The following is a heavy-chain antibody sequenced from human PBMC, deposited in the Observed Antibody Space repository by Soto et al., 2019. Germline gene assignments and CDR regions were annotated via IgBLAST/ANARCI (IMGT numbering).Heavy chain of an antibody. J-gene: IGHJ6*02. CDR3: AREKSYGMDV. CDR1: GYTFTSYD. CDR2: MNPNSGNT. V-gene: IGHV1-8*01. Sequence: QVQLVRSGAEVKKPGASVKVSCKASGYTFTSYDINWVRQATGQGLEWMGWMNPNSGNTAYAQKFQGRVTMTRNTSISTAYLELSSLTSADTSVYYCAREKSYGMDVLGQGATVTVSS.